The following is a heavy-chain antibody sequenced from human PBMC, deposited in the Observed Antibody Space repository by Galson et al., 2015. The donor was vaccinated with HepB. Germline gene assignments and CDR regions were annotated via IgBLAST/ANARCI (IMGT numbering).Heavy chain of an antibody. J-gene: IGHJ4*02. D-gene: IGHD3-10*01. CDR2: INHSGST. Sequence: SETLSLTCAVYGGSFSGYYWSWIRQPPGKGLEWIGEINHSGSTNYNPSLKSRVTISVDTSKNQFSLKLSSVTAADTAVYYCARASHYYGSGSYYFYWGQGTLVTVSS. CDR3: ARASHYYGSGSYYFY. V-gene: IGHV4-34*01. CDR1: GGSFSGYY.